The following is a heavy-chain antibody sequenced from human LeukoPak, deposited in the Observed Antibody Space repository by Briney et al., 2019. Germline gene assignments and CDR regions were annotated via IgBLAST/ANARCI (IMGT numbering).Heavy chain of an antibody. CDR3: ARLATITGWFDP. D-gene: IGHD5-12*01. V-gene: IGHV5-51*01. CDR2: IYPGDSDT. CDR1: GSIFTSYW. Sequence: GASLQISCKGSGSIFTSYWIGWVRQLPGKGLEWMGIIYPGDSDTRYSPSFQGQVTISADKSISTAYLQWSSLKASDTAMYYCARLATITGWFDPWGQGTLVTVPS. J-gene: IGHJ5*02.